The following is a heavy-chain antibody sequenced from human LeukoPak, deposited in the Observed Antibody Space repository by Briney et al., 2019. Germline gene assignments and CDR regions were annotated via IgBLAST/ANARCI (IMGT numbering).Heavy chain of an antibody. D-gene: IGHD6-19*01. CDR2: IKQDGSEK. CDR3: ARGRRGIAVAGIGDY. CDR1: GFTFSSYW. V-gene: IGHV3-7*01. J-gene: IGHJ4*02. Sequence: GGSLRLSCAASGFTFSSYWMSWVRQAPGKGLEWVANIKQDGSEKYYVDSVKGRFTISRDNAKNSLYLQMNSLRAEDTAVYYCARGRRGIAVAGIGDYWGQGTLVTVSS.